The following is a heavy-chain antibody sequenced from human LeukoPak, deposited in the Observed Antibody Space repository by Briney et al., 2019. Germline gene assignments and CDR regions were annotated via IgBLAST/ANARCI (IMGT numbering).Heavy chain of an antibody. CDR2: ITGSGGST. D-gene: IGHD3-22*01. V-gene: IGHV3-23*01. J-gene: IGHJ4*02. CDR3: ARERRYYYDSSGYNDY. CDR1: GFTFSTYG. Sequence: PGGSLRLSCAASGFTFSTYGMSWVRQAPGKGLEGAAAITGSGGSTFYADSVKGRFTISRDNAKNSLYLQMNSLRAEDTAVYYCARERRYYYDSSGYNDYWGQGTLVTVSS.